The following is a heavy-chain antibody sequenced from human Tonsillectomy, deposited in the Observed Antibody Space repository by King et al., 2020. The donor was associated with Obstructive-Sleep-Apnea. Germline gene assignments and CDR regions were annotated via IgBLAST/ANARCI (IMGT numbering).Heavy chain of an antibody. CDR3: AGRTTASARGAGEAGGDVSFGH. J-gene: IGHJ4*03. V-gene: IGHV4-59*08. Sequence: QLQESGPGLVKPSETLSLTCTVSGGSISGFYWSWIRQPPGKGLEWIGYVYQSASTKYNPSLKSRVTISLDTSKSQFSLKLSSVTAADTAGYYCAGRTTASARGAGEAGGDVSFGHWGQGAL. CDR1: GGSISGFY. CDR2: VYQSAST. D-gene: IGHD4-11*01.